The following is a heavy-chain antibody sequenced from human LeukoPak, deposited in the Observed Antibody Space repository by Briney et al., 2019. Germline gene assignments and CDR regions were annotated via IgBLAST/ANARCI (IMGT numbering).Heavy chain of an antibody. J-gene: IGHJ4*02. CDR1: GFTLSRYV. V-gene: IGHV3-33*06. D-gene: IGHD1-26*01. CDR2: IWSDGNNK. CDR3: AKHGPVPGVGYFAIDY. Sequence: GGSLRLSCAASGFTLSRYVMHWVRQAPGKGLEWVADIWSDGNNKYYADSVKGRFTISRGNSKNTLYLQMNSLRAEDTAVYYCAKHGPVPGVGYFAIDYWGQGTLVAVSS.